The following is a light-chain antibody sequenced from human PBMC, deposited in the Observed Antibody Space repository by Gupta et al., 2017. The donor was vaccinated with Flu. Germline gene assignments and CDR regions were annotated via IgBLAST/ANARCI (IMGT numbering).Light chain of an antibody. CDR3: MQGSRWPWA. V-gene: IGKV2-30*01. CDR1: QSLVYSDGNTY. CDR2: QVS. Sequence: DVVMTQSPLSLPVTLGQPASISCRSSQSLVYSDGNTYLHWFQQRPGQSPRPLIYQVSHRESGVPDRFSGSGSGTDFILKISRVESEDVGVYYCMQGSRWPWAFGQGTKVEIK. J-gene: IGKJ1*01.